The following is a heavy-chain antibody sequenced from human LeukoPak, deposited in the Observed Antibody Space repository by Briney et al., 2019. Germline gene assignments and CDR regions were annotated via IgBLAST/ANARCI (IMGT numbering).Heavy chain of an antibody. D-gene: IGHD6-13*01. CDR1: GFTFSDYY. V-gene: IGHV3-11*01. CDR2: ISSSGSTI. J-gene: IGHJ6*02. CDR3: ARDLAAASDYYYGMDV. Sequence: GGSLRLSCAASGFTFSDYYMSWIRQAPGKGLEWVSYISSSGSTIYYADSVKGRFTISRDNAKNSLYLQMNSLRAEDTAVYYCARDLAAASDYYYGMDVWGQGTTVTVSS.